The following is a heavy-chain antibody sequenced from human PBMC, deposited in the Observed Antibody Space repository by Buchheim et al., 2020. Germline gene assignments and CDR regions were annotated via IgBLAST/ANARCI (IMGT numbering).Heavy chain of an antibody. D-gene: IGHD1-7*01. V-gene: IGHV3-23*01. CDR2: ISASVGRT. CDR1: GSTFNRYA. CDR3: AKVNYAIDS. Sequence: EVQLLESGGGLLPSGGSLRLSCAASGSTFNRYAMSWVRPAAGKGLELVSIISASVGRTNYADSVRGRFTISRDTSKNTLYLQMESLRAEDSAVYYCAKVNYAIDSWGQGTL. J-gene: IGHJ4*02.